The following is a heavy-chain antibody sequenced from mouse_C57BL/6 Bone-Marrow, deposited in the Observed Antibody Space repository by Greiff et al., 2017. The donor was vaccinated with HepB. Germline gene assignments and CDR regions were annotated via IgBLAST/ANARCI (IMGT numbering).Heavy chain of an antibody. Sequence: VQLKESGAELVRPGASVTLSCKASGYTFTDYEMHWVKQTPVHGLEWIGAIDPETGGTAYNQKFKGKAILTADKSSSTAYMELRSLTSEDSAVYYCTSEGGLRRVFAYWGQGTLVTVSA. D-gene: IGHD2-4*01. V-gene: IGHV1-15*01. CDR2: IDPETGGT. CDR3: TSEGGLRRVFAY. CDR1: GYTFTDYE. J-gene: IGHJ3*01.